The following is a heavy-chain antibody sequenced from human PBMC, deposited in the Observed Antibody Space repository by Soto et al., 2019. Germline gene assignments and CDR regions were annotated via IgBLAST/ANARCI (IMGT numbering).Heavy chain of an antibody. V-gene: IGHV3-53*04. CDR2: IYSGGST. J-gene: IGHJ4*02. CDR1: GFTVSSNY. Sequence: EVQLVESGGGLVQPGGSLRLSCAASGFTVSSNYMSWVRQAPGKGLEWVSVIYSGGSTYYADSVKGRFTISRHNSKNTLYLQMNSLRAEDTAVYSCARVFRGVSDYWGQGTLVTVSS. D-gene: IGHD3-10*01. CDR3: ARVFRGVSDY.